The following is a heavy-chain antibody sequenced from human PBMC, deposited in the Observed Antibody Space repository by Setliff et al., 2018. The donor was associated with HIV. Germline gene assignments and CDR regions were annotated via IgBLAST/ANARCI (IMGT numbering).Heavy chain of an antibody. CDR1: GYSFSDNW. V-gene: IGHV5-51*01. CDR3: AKHGFERKSPYNRFDS. Sequence: PGESLKISCKGFGYSFSDNWIGWVRQMPGKGLEWMGIIYPDDSATRYSPSFQGQVTISADKSINTAYLRWRSLRASDTAIYFCAKHGFERKSPYNRFDSWGQGTLVTVSS. D-gene: IGHD3-16*01. J-gene: IGHJ5*01. CDR2: IYPDDSAT.